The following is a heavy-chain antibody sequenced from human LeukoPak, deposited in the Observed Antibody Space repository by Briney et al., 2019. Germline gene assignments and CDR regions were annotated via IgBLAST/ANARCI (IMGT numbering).Heavy chain of an antibody. J-gene: IGHJ4*02. V-gene: IGHV3-48*01. CDR3: ARDLVPYYDILTGYWGY. D-gene: IGHD3-9*01. CDR2: ISDSSTTI. CDR1: GFTFSSYN. Sequence: GGSLRLSCAASGFTFSSYNMNWVRQAPGKGLEWVSYISDSSTTIYYADSVKGRFTISRDNAKNSLYLQMNSLRAEDTAVYYCARDLVPYYDILTGYWGYWGQGTLVTVSS.